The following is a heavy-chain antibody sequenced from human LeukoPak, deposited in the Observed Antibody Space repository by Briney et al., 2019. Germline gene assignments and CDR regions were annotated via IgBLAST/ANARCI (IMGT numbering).Heavy chain of an antibody. J-gene: IGHJ4*02. V-gene: IGHV1-18*01. Sequence: ASVKVSCKASGYIFTSYGITWVRQAPGQGLEWMGWISPYNGNTNYAQRLQGRVTMTTETSMRTAYMELSSLRSDDTAIYYCARDLSKVATTYYDYWGQGTLVTVSS. D-gene: IGHD2-15*01. CDR3: ARDLSKVATTYYDY. CDR1: GYIFTSYG. CDR2: ISPYNGNT.